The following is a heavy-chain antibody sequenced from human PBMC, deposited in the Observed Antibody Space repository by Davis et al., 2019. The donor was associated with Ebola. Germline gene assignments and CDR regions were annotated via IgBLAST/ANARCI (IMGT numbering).Heavy chain of an antibody. CDR3: ARAAGYSSAWSGHDGFDI. CDR1: GGTFSSYA. Sequence: ASVKVSCKASGGTFSSYAISWVRQAPGQGLEWMGLISPSGTSTTNTLRFQGRVTMTRDTSTSTVYMDLSSLGSDDTAMYYCARAAGYSSAWSGHDGFDIWGQGTLVIVSS. J-gene: IGHJ3*02. D-gene: IGHD3-3*01. CDR2: ISPSGTST. V-gene: IGHV1-46*01.